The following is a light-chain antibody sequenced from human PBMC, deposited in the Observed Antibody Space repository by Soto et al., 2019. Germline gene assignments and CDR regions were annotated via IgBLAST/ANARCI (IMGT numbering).Light chain of an antibody. J-gene: IGLJ1*01. CDR3: AAWDDSLNAFV. V-gene: IGLV1-44*01. CDR1: SSNIGGNT. CDR2: GND. Sequence: QSVLTQLPSASGTPGQRVTISCSGSSSNIGGNTVNWYQQLPGTAPKLLIYGNDQRPSGVPDRFSGSKSGTSASLAISGLQSEDEADYYCAAWDDSLNAFVFGTGTKVTVL.